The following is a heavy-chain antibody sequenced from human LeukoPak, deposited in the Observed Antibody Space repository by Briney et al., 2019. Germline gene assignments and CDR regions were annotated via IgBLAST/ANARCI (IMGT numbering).Heavy chain of an antibody. D-gene: IGHD3-22*01. CDR3: ARTIPRYYYDSSGYNYNWFDP. CDR1: GGSISSYY. V-gene: IGHV4-4*07. Sequence: SETLSLTCTVSGGSISSYYWSRIRQPAGKGLEWIGRIYTSGSTNYNPSLKSRVTMSVDTSKNQFSLKLSSVTAADTAVYYCARTIPRYYYDSSGYNYNWFDPWGQGTLVTVSS. J-gene: IGHJ5*02. CDR2: IYTSGST.